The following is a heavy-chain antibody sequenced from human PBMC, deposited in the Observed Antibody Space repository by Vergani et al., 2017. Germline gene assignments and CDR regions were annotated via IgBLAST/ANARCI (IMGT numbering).Heavy chain of an antibody. D-gene: IGHD2-2*01. Sequence: QLQLQESGPGLVKPSETLSLTCTVSGGSISSSSYYWGWIRQPPGKGLEWIGYIYYSGSTYYNPSLKSRVTISVDTSKNQFSLKLSSVTAADTAVYYCARADLGGGSSTSCFDYWGQGTLVTVSS. CDR3: ARADLGGGSSTSCFDY. CDR2: IYYSGST. CDR1: GGSISSSSYY. J-gene: IGHJ4*02. V-gene: IGHV4-39*07.